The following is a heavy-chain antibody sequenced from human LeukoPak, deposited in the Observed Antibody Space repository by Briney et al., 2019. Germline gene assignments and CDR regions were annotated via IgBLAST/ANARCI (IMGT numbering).Heavy chain of an antibody. CDR3: TRGSHYYDSSGHFDY. Sequence: TGGSLRLSCTASGFTFTNDFMTWVRQAPGKGLEWVANMRVDGTDKHYVDSVKGRFTISSDNARNSLYLQMNSLRAEDTAVYYCTRGSHYYDSSGHFDYWGQGTLVTVSS. CDR2: MRVDGTDK. D-gene: IGHD3-22*01. J-gene: IGHJ4*02. CDR1: GFTFTNDF. V-gene: IGHV3-7*01.